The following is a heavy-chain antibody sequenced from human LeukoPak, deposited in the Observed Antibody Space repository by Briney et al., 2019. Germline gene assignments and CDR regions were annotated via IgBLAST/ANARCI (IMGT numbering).Heavy chain of an antibody. J-gene: IGHJ4*02. CDR2: IYYSGST. Sequence: MPSETLSLTCTVSGGSISSGGYYWRWIRQHAGKGLEWIGYIYYSGSTYYNPSLKSRVTISVDTSKNQFSLKLSSVTAADTAVYYCARDQWDYGHFDYWGQGTLVTVSS. CDR1: GGSISSGGYY. D-gene: IGHD1-26*01. CDR3: ARDQWDYGHFDY. V-gene: IGHV4-31*03.